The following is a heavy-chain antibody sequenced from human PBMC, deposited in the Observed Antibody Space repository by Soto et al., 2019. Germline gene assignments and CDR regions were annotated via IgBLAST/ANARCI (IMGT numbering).Heavy chain of an antibody. CDR2: ISGSGGST. CDR1: GFPFSSYA. J-gene: IGHJ4*02. Sequence: PGGPLTLSCAASGFPFSSYAMSWVRQAPGKGLEWVSAISGSGGSTYYADSVTGRFTISRDKSKNTLYLQMNSLRAEDTAVYYCAKDLVDTAMEYYFDYWGQGTLVTVSS. V-gene: IGHV3-23*01. CDR3: AKDLVDTAMEYYFDY. D-gene: IGHD5-18*01.